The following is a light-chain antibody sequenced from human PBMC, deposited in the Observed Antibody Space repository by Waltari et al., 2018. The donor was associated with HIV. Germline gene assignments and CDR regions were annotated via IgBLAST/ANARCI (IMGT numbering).Light chain of an antibody. J-gene: IGKJ1*01. CDR1: QSLLYSSNNYNY. V-gene: IGKV4-1*01. CDR3: QQYYSDLWT. CDR2: WAS. Sequence: DIVMTQSPDSLAVSLGERATINCTSSQSLLYSSNNYNYLAWYQQKPGQPPKLLIYWASTRESGVPERFSGSGSGAQFNLTIRSLRAEDVATYYCQQYYSDLWTFGQGTKVEIK.